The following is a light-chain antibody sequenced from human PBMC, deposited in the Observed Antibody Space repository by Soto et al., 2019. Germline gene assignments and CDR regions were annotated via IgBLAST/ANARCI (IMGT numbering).Light chain of an antibody. J-gene: IGLJ1*01. Sequence: QSVLTQPASVSGSPGQSITISCTGTSGDVGGYNYVSWYQQHPGRAPKLMIYEVSNRPSGVSNRFSGSKSGNTVSLTISGLQAEDEADYYCSSYTSRTTLVFXTGTKVTVL. CDR1: SGDVGGYNY. CDR3: SSYTSRTTLV. CDR2: EVS. V-gene: IGLV2-14*01.